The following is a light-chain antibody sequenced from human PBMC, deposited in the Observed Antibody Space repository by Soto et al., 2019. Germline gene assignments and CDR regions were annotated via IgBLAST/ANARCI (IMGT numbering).Light chain of an antibody. V-gene: IGKV3-20*01. CDR1: QSVSSSY. Sequence: EIVLTQSPGTLSLSPGERATLSCRASQSVSSSYLAWYQQKPGQAPGLLIYGASSRATGIPDRFSGSGSGTDFTLTISRLEPEDFAVYYCQQYGSSPRTFGPGTKVDI. CDR2: GAS. CDR3: QQYGSSPRT. J-gene: IGKJ3*01.